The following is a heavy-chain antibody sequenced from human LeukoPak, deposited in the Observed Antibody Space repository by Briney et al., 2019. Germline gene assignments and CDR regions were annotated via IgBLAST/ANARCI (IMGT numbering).Heavy chain of an antibody. J-gene: IGHJ4*02. Sequence: ASVRVSCKASGYTFTGYYMHWVRQAPGQGLEWMGWINPNSGGTNYAQKFQDRVTMTRDTSISTAYMELSRLRSDDTAVYYCARVLSGSYPWYFDYWGQGTLVTVSS. V-gene: IGHV1-2*02. CDR3: ARVLSGSYPWYFDY. CDR1: GYTFTGYY. D-gene: IGHD1-26*01. CDR2: INPNSGGT.